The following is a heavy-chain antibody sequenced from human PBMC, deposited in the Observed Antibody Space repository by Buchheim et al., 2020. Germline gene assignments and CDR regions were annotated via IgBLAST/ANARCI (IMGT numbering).Heavy chain of an antibody. CDR1: GFTFSSYS. D-gene: IGHD3-3*01. CDR2: ISSSSSTI. Sequence: EVQLVESGGGLVQPGGSLRLSCAASGFTFSSYSMNWVRQAPGKGLEWVSYISSSSSTIYYADSVKGRFTIPKDNAKNQLYLQMNSLRAEDTAVYYCARESSYDFWSGYCLDYWGQGTL. V-gene: IGHV3-48*01. J-gene: IGHJ4*02. CDR3: ARESSYDFWSGYCLDY.